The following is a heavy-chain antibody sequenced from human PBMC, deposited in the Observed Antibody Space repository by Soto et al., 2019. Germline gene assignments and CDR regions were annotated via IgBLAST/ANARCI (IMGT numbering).Heavy chain of an antibody. CDR1: GFTFSSYA. D-gene: IGHD3-22*01. CDR3: AKDPVRGSSGYYDY. CDR2: ISGSGGST. J-gene: IGHJ4*02. Sequence: PGGSLRLSCAASGFTFSSYAMSWVRQAPGKGLEWVSAISGSGGSTYYADSVKGRFTISRDNSKNTLYLQMNSLRAEDTAVYYCAKDPVRGSSGYYDYWGQGTLVTVSS. V-gene: IGHV3-23*01.